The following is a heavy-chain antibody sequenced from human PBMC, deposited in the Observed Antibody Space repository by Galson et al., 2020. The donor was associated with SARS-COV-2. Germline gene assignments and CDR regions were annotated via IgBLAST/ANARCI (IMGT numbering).Heavy chain of an antibody. J-gene: IGHJ6*02. CDR1: GFTFSSYT. V-gene: IGHV3-21*01. Sequence: TGGSLRLSCAASGFTFSSYTMTWVRQPPGKGLEWVSSISSSSSYIYYADSVKGRFTISRDNAKNSLYLQMNSLRAEVTAVYYCARDPESWETSWSPNIDVWGQGTTVTVSS. CDR3: ARDPESWETSWSPNIDV. CDR2: ISSSSSYI. D-gene: IGHD2-2*01.